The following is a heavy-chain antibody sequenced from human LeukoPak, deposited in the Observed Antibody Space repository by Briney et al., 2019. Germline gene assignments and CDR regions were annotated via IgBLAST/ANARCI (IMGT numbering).Heavy chain of an antibody. CDR1: GGTFSSYT. D-gene: IGHD5-24*01. CDR2: IIPILGIA. CDR3: STQRDGYRQDLDAFDI. Sequence: ASVKVSCKASGGTFSSYTISWVRQAPGQGLEWMGRIIPILGIANYAQKFQGRVTITADKSTSTAYMELSSLRSEDTAVYYCSTQRDGYRQDLDAFDIWGQGTMVTVSS. J-gene: IGHJ3*02. V-gene: IGHV1-69*02.